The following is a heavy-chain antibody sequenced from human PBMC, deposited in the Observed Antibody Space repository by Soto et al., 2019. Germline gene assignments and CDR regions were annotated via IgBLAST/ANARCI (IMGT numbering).Heavy chain of an antibody. D-gene: IGHD1-26*01. Sequence: PGGSLRLSCAASGFTFSDYWMGWFRQAPGKGLEWVANINKDGSETYFVDSVEGRFTVSRDNAKNSLYLQMNSLRAEDRGVYFCARDPDMPPGSAFDIWGQGTMVTVSS. CDR2: INKDGSET. V-gene: IGHV3-7*01. CDR1: GFTFSDYW. CDR3: ARDPDMPPGSAFDI. J-gene: IGHJ3*02.